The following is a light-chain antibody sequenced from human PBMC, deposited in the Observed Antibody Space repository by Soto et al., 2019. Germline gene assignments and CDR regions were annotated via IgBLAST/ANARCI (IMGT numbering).Light chain of an antibody. J-gene: IGLJ1*01. CDR2: EVN. CDR3: SSYKTTKTCV. CDR1: GRDVGGYNY. Sequence: QSVLTQPASVSGSPGQSITISCTGTGRDVGGYNYVSWYQQQAGKAPKLLIYEVNYRPSGVSDRFSGSKYGTTASLTISGLQAEDEADYYCSSYKTTKTCVFGTGTKVTVL. V-gene: IGLV2-14*01.